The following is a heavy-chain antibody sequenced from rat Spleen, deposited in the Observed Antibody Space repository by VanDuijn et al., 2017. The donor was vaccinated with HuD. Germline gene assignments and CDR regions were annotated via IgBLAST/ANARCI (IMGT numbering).Heavy chain of an antibody. J-gene: IGHJ3*01. D-gene: IGHD1-2*01. CDR3: ARSDYYYSNYIPFAF. Sequence: EVQLQESGPGLVKPSQSLSLTCSVTGYSITSSYRWNWIRKFPGNKMEWMAYISYSGSTGFNPSLKSRISITRDTSKNQFFLQLNSVTTEDTATYYCARSDYYYSNYIPFAFWGQGTLVTVSS. V-gene: IGHV3-1*01. CDR2: ISYSGST. CDR1: GYSITSSY.